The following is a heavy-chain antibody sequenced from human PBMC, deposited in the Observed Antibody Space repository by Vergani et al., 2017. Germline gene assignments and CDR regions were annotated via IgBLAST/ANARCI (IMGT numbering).Heavy chain of an antibody. CDR2: ISSSSSTI. V-gene: IGHV3-48*01. D-gene: IGHD2-21*02. Sequence: EVQLLESGGGLEQPGGSLRLSCAASGFRFSSYAMSWVRQAPGKGLEWVSYISSSSSTIYYADSVKGRFTISRDNAKNSLYLQMNSLRAEDTAVYYCARVGDPYYYYMDVWGKGTTVTVSS. J-gene: IGHJ6*03. CDR3: ARVGDPYYYYMDV. CDR1: GFRFSSYA.